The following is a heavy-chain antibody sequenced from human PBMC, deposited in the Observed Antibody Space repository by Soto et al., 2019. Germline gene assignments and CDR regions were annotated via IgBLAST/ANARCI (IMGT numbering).Heavy chain of an antibody. J-gene: IGHJ4*02. V-gene: IGHV4-30-2*01. CDR1: GGSISSGGYS. D-gene: IGHD3-10*01. Sequence: QLQLQESGSGLVKPSQTLSLTCAVSGGSISSGGYSWSWIRQPPGKGLEWIGYIYHSGSTYYNPSLKSRVTISGDRSKNQFSLKLSSVTAADTAVYYCARGNNVLPGGYFDYWGQGTLVTVSS. CDR2: IYHSGST. CDR3: ARGNNVLPGGYFDY.